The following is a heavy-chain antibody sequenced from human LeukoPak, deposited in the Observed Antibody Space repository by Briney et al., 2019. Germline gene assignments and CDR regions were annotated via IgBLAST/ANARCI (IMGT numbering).Heavy chain of an antibody. CDR1: GYTFTSYD. Sequence: GASVKVSCKASGYTFTSYDINWVRQATGQGLEWMGWMNPNSGNTGYAQKFQGRVTMTRNTSISTAYMELSSLRSDDTAMYYCARVMAYCSSTSCHDYWGQGTLVTVSS. J-gene: IGHJ4*02. D-gene: IGHD2-2*01. CDR2: MNPNSGNT. CDR3: ARVMAYCSSTSCHDY. V-gene: IGHV1-8*01.